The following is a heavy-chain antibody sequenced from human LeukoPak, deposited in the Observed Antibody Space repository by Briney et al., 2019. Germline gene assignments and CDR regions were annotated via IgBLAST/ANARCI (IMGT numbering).Heavy chain of an antibody. V-gene: IGHV1-58*01. D-gene: IGHD4-17*01. CDR3: AAETMTTVTTEDY. J-gene: IGHJ4*02. CDR1: GFTFTSSA. Sequence: EASVEVSCKASGFTFTSSAVQWVRQARGQRLEWIGWIVVGSGNTNYAQKFQERVTITRDMSTSTAYMELSSLRSEDTAVYYCAAETMTTVTTEDYWGQGTLVTVSS. CDR2: IVVGSGNT.